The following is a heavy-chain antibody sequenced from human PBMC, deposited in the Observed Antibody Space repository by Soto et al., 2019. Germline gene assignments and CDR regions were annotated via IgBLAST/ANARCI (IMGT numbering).Heavy chain of an antibody. CDR1: GFTFWTYA. V-gene: IGHV3-30-3*01. CDR3: ARERVVLNSDNYCYGTDV. D-gene: IGHD1-7*01. CDR2: LSYDGSKK. Sequence: QVHLVESGGGVVQPGRSLRLSCAASGFTFWTYALHWVRQAPGKGLEWVAVLSYDGSKKYYADSVKGRFTISRDDSMNTLYLQMNSLRAEETAVYYCARERVVLNSDNYCYGTDVWGRGTTVTVSS. J-gene: IGHJ6*02.